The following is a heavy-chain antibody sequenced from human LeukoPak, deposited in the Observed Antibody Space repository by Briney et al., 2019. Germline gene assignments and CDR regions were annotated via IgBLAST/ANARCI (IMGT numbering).Heavy chain of an antibody. J-gene: IGHJ4*02. V-gene: IGHV3-66*01. CDR2: IYSGGST. Sequence: GGSLRLSCAASGFTVSSNYMSWVRQAPGKGLEWVSVIYSGGSTYYADSVKGRFTISRDNSKNTLYLQMNSLRAEDTAVYYCAKGGCRTSRCYVTLWGPGTLVTVSS. CDR1: GFTVSSNY. CDR3: AKGGCRTSRCYVTL. D-gene: IGHD2-2*01.